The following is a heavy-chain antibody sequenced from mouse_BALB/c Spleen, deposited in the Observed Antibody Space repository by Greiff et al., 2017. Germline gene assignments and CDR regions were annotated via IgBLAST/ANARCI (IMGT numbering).Heavy chain of an antibody. CDR2: ISSGGST. J-gene: IGHJ4*01. CDR3: AKNSLLRNYAMDY. V-gene: IGHV5-6-5*01. CDR1: GFTFSSYA. D-gene: IGHD1-2*01. Sequence: DVKLVESGGGLVKPGGSLKLSCAASGFTFSSYAMSWVRQTPEKRLEWVASISSGGSTYYPDSVKGRFTISRDNARNILYLQMSSLRSEDTAMYYCAKNSLLRNYAMDYWGQGTSVTVSS.